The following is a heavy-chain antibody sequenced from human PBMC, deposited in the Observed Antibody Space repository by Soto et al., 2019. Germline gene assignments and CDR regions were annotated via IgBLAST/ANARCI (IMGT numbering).Heavy chain of an antibody. CDR1: GGTFSSYA. Sequence: SVKVSCKASGGTFSSYAISWVRQAPGQGLEWMGGIIPIFGTANYAQKFQGRVTITADESTSTAYMELSSLRSEDTAVYYCARDPPLAGSGSYLWFDPWGQGTLVTVSS. J-gene: IGHJ5*02. CDR3: ARDPPLAGSGSYLWFDP. D-gene: IGHD1-26*01. CDR2: IIPIFGTA. V-gene: IGHV1-69*13.